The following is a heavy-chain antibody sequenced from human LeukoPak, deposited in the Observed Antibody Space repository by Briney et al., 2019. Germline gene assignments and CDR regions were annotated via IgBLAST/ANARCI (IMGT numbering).Heavy chain of an antibody. Sequence: SGGSLRLSCAASGFTFSSYSMNWVRQAPGKGLEWVSSISSSSSYIYYADSVKGRFTISRDNAKNSLYLQMNSLRAEDTAVYYCARVPVAGFGDSSSSYYYYYYGMDVWGQGTTVTVSS. CDR3: ARVPVAGFGDSSSSYYYYYYGMDV. CDR2: ISSSSSYI. CDR1: GFTFSSYS. J-gene: IGHJ6*02. V-gene: IGHV3-21*01. D-gene: IGHD6-13*01.